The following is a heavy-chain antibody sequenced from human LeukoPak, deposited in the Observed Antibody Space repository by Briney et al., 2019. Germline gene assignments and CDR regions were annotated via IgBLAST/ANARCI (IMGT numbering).Heavy chain of an antibody. CDR2: ISHSGDTT. Sequence: GGSLRLFCAASGFTFSSYRMTWVRQAPGKGLEWVAYISHSGDTTYYADSVKGRFTISRDNARNSLYLQMNSLRGDDTAIYYCAREVSDILTVPGVGDRFYYYLDVWGTGATVTVSS. CDR1: GFTFSSYR. V-gene: IGHV3-48*03. J-gene: IGHJ6*03. CDR3: AREVSDILTVPGVGDRFYYYLDV. D-gene: IGHD2/OR15-2a*01.